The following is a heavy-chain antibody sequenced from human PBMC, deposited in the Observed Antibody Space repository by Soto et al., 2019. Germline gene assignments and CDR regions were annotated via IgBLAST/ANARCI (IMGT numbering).Heavy chain of an antibody. CDR3: ARHRFNYYDDTVYYYFDY. Sequence: ASVRVSCKASGYSFTSYGISWVRQAPGQGPEWMGWISGHNGNTNHPQSLQGRVTMTTDTSRNTAYMELRSLRSDDTAVYYCARHRFNYYDDTVYYYFDYWGQGTLVTVSS. D-gene: IGHD3-22*01. CDR1: GYSFTSYG. V-gene: IGHV1-18*04. CDR2: ISGHNGNT. J-gene: IGHJ4*02.